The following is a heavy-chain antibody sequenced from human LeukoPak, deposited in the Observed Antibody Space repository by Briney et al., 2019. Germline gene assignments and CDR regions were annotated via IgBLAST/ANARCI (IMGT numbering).Heavy chain of an antibody. CDR2: LSGCGSTT. V-gene: IGHV3-23*01. D-gene: IGHD6-19*01. CDR3: AKGSYISGWSYFDY. CDR1: GFTFSNSA. Sequence: GGSLRLSCAASGFTFSNSAMSWVRQAPGQGLEWVSTLSGCGSTTYYADSVKGRFTITRDNSTNTPYLQMNSLRAEDTAVYYCAKGSYISGWSYFDYWGHGTLVTVSS. J-gene: IGHJ4*01.